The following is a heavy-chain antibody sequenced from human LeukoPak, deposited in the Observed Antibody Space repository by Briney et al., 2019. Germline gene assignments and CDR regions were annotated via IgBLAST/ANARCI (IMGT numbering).Heavy chain of an antibody. Sequence: GGSLRLSCAASGFTFSGSTMNWVRQAPGKGLEWVSFISTSSSYIYYADSVRGRFTISRDNAKNSLYLQMNSLRAEDTAVYYRARQQWLDGAYYFDYWGQGTLVTVSS. CDR1: GFTFSGST. J-gene: IGHJ4*02. CDR3: ARQQWLDGAYYFDY. V-gene: IGHV3-21*01. D-gene: IGHD6-19*01. CDR2: ISTSSSYI.